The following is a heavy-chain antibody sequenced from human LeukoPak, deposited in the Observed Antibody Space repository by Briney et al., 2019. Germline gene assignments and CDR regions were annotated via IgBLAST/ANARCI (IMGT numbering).Heavy chain of an antibody. D-gene: IGHD2-2*01. CDR2: IRYDGSNK. CDR3: AKIGVGIVVVPAAMRADY. CDR1: GFTFSSYG. V-gene: IGHV3-30*02. Sequence: GGSLRLSCAASGFTFSSYGIHWVRQAPGKGLEWVAFIRYDGSNKYYADSVKGRFTISRDNSKNTLYLQMNSLRAEDTAVYYCAKIGVGIVVVPAAMRADYWGQGTLVTVSS. J-gene: IGHJ4*02.